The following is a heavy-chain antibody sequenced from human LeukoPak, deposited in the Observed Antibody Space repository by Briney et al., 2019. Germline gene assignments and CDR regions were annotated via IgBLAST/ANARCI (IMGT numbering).Heavy chain of an antibody. V-gene: IGHV3-74*01. Sequence: GGSLRLSCVASGFTFSNYAMSWVRQAPGKGLVWVSRINTDGSSTTYADSAKGRFTISRDNAKNTLCLQMNSLRAEDTAVFYCARGSAVAGSDGPDYWGQGTLVTVSS. CDR1: GFTFSNYA. CDR3: ARGSAVAGSDGPDY. J-gene: IGHJ4*02. D-gene: IGHD6-19*01. CDR2: INTDGSST.